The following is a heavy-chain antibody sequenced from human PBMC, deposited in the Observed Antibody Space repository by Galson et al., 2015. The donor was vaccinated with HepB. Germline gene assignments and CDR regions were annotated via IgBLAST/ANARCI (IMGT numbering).Heavy chain of an antibody. D-gene: IGHD3-3*01. Sequence: SLRLSCAASGFTFSSYSMNWVRQAPGKGLEWVSSISSSSSYIYYADSVKGRFTISRDNAKNSLYLQMNSLRAEDTAVYYCARDPRDPYYDFWSGYYSYYYYYVDVWGKGTTVTVSS. J-gene: IGHJ6*03. V-gene: IGHV3-21*01. CDR2: ISSSSSYI. CDR3: ARDPRDPYYDFWSGYYSYYYYYVDV. CDR1: GFTFSSYS.